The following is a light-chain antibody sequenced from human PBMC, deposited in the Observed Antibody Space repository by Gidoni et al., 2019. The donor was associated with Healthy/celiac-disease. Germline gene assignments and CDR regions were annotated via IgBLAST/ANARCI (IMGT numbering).Light chain of an antibody. CDR2: GNS. Sequence: QSVLTQPPSVSGAPGQRVTISCTGSSSNIGAGYDVHWYQQLPGTAPKLLIYGNSHRPSGVPDRFSGSKSGTSASLAITGLQAEDEADYYCQSYDSSLSGWVFGGWTKLTVL. V-gene: IGLV1-40*01. CDR1: SSNIGAGYD. CDR3: QSYDSSLSGWV. J-gene: IGLJ3*02.